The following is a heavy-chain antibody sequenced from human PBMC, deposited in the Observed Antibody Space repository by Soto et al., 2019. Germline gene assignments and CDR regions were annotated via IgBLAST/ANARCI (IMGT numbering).Heavy chain of an antibody. CDR2: ISANPGDT. CDR1: GYSFSTNG. V-gene: IGHV1-18*04. J-gene: IGHJ5*02. Sequence: QVQLAQSGAEVKKPGASITVSCKASGYSFSTNGVSWVRQAPGQGLEWMGWISANPGDTLYAEKFEDRITLTADTPTTTAYMELRSLRPDDTATYFCATDKGDFTFGPWGQGTLITVSS. D-gene: IGHD3-3*01. CDR3: ATDKGDFTFGP.